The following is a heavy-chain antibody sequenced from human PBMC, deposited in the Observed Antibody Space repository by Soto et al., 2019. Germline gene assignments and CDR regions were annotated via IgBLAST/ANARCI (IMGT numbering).Heavy chain of an antibody. D-gene: IGHD3-22*01. CDR3: AKDYYDSSGYYLVPLDI. Sequence: PGGSLRLSCAASGFTFSSYGMHWVRQAPGKGLEWVAVISYDGSNKYYADSVKGRFTISRDNSKNTLYLQMNSLRAEDTAVYYCAKDYYDSSGYYLVPLDIWGQGTMVPVSS. CDR1: GFTFSSYG. J-gene: IGHJ3*02. V-gene: IGHV3-30*18. CDR2: ISYDGSNK.